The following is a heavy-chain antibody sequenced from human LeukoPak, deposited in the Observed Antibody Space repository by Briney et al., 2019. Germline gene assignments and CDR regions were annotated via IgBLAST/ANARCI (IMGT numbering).Heavy chain of an antibody. D-gene: IGHD2-21*01. CDR3: ARDDCGDTCYPGGY. J-gene: IGHJ4*02. CDR1: GYTFTKYV. CDR2: INAGNGDT. Sequence: ASVKVSCKASGYTFTKYVVHWVGQAPGQRPEWMGWINAGNGDTKNSQNFQDRVTITRDTSANTAYMELSSLTSEDTALYYCARDDCGDTCYPGGYWGQGTLVTVSS. V-gene: IGHV1-3*01.